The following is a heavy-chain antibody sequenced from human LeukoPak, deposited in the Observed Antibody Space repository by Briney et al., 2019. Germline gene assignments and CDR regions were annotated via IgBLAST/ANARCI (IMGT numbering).Heavy chain of an antibody. CDR3: ARYSYGYYFDN. V-gene: IGHV4-34*01. Sequence: SETLSLTCAVYGGSFSGYYWSWIRQPPGKGLEWIGEINHSGSTNYNPSLKSRVTISVDTSKNQFSLKLSSVTAADTAVYYCARYSYGYYFDNWGQGTLVTVSS. CDR1: GGSFSGYY. CDR2: INHSGST. J-gene: IGHJ4*02. D-gene: IGHD5-18*01.